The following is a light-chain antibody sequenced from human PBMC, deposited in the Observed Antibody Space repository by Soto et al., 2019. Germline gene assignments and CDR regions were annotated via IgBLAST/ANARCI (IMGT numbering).Light chain of an antibody. V-gene: IGLV3-21*02. CDR1: SIGSKS. CDR3: QVWDSSSDHVL. J-gene: IGLJ2*01. CDR2: DDS. Sequence: SYELTQPPSVSVAPGQTARITCGGNSIGSKSVHWYQQKPGQACVLVVYDDSDPPSGIPERISGSNSENTATLTISRVEAGDEADYYCQVWDSSSDHVLFGGGTKLTVL.